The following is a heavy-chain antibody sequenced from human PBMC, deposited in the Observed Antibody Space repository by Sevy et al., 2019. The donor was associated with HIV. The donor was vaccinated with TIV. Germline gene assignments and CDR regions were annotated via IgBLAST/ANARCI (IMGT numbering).Heavy chain of an antibody. CDR1: GYTFTGYY. J-gene: IGHJ6*02. Sequence: ASVKVSCKASGYTFTGYYMHWVRQAPGQGLEWMGRINPNSGGTNYAQKFQGTVTMTRDMSISTAYMELSRLRSDDTAVYYCAREGGSSCYDYYYYGMDVWGQGTTVTVSS. V-gene: IGHV1-2*06. D-gene: IGHD6-13*01. CDR3: AREGGSSCYDYYYYGMDV. CDR2: INPNSGGT.